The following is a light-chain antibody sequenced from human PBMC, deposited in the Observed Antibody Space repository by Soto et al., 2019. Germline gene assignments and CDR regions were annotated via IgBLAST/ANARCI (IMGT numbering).Light chain of an antibody. Sequence: EIVLTQSPGTLSLSPGERATLSCRASQSVSNNYLAWYQQKPGQAPRLLIYGASNRATGIPDRFSGSGSGTDFTLTISRLEPEAFAVYYCQQYGTPRSVTFGQGTRLEIK. CDR1: QSVSNNY. V-gene: IGKV3-20*01. J-gene: IGKJ5*01. CDR3: QQYGTPRSVT. CDR2: GAS.